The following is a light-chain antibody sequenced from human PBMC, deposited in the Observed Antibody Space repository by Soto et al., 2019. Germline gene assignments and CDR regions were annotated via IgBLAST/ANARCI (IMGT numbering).Light chain of an antibody. Sequence: QSVLTQPASVSGSPGQSITLSCTGTSSDVGGYNYVSWYQQHPGKAPKLMIYEVSNRPSGVSNRFSGSKSGNTASLTISGLQADDEADYYCNSYASSGTLVFGTGTKLTVL. CDR1: SSDVGGYNY. J-gene: IGLJ1*01. CDR2: EVS. V-gene: IGLV2-14*01. CDR3: NSYASSGTLV.